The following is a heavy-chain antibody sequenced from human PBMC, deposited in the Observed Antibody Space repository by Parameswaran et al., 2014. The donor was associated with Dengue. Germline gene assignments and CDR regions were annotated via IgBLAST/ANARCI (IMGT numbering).Heavy chain of an antibody. V-gene: IGHV3-23*01. Sequence: VRQAPGKGLEWVSGISGSGGTTFYANSVKGRFTISRDNSKNTLYLQMNSLRAEDTAVYYCAKRQGDYWGQGTLVTVSS. CDR2: ISGSGGTT. J-gene: IGHJ4*02. CDR3: AKRQGDY.